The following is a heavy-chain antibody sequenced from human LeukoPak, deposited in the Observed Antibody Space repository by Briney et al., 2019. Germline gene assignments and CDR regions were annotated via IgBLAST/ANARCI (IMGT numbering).Heavy chain of an antibody. D-gene: IGHD2-2*01. CDR2: IYPGDSDT. J-gene: IGHJ3*02. CDR1: GYSFTSYW. V-gene: IGHV5-51*01. Sequence: KRGESLKISCKGSGYSFTSYWIGWVRQMPGKGLEWMGIIYPGDSDTRYSPSFQGQVTISADKSISTAYLQWSSLKASDTAMYYCASRSAYQPLSDAFDIWGQGTMVTVSS. CDR3: ASRSAYQPLSDAFDI.